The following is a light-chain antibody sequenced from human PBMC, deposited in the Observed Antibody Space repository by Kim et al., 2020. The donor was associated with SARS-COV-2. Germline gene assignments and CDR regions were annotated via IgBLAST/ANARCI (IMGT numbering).Light chain of an antibody. J-gene: IGKJ2*01. CDR3: QQSFITPYT. Sequence: GDRVTIACRASRNIDNYLNWYQQRPRKAPKLLIHAASTLQSGVPSRFSGSGSGTDFTLTITKLQPEDFATFYCQQSFITPYTFGQGTKLEI. V-gene: IGKV1-39*01. CDR2: AAS. CDR1: RNIDNY.